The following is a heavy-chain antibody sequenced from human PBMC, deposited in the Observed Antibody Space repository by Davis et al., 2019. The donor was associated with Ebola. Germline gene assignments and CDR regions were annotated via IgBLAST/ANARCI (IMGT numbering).Heavy chain of an antibody. J-gene: IGHJ4*02. Sequence: VKVSCKASGGTFSSYAISWVRQAPGQGLEWMGGIIPIFGTANYAQKFQGRVTITADKSTSTAYMELSSLRSEDTAVYYCARGPINNYGDSLIDYWGQGTLVTVSS. D-gene: IGHD4-17*01. V-gene: IGHV1-69*06. CDR2: IIPIFGTA. CDR3: ARGPINNYGDSLIDY. CDR1: GGTFSSYA.